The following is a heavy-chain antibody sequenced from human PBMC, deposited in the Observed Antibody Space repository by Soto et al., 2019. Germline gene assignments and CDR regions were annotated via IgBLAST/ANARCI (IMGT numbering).Heavy chain of an antibody. CDR1: GGSISSSSYY. CDR3: ASYGRGYCSGGSCYSDYYYYYMDV. CDR2: IYYSGST. D-gene: IGHD2-15*01. Sequence: SETLSLTCTVSGGSISSSSYYWGWIRQPPGKGLEWIGSIYYSGSTYYTPSLKSRVTISVDTSKNQFSLKLSSVTAADTAVYYCASYGRGYCSGGSCYSDYYYYYMDVWGKGTTVTVSS. J-gene: IGHJ6*03. V-gene: IGHV4-39*01.